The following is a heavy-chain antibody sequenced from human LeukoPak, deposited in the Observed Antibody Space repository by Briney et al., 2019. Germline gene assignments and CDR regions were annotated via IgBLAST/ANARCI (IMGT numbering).Heavy chain of an antibody. CDR3: ARGGSGYCSGGSCPYNWFDP. J-gene: IGHJ5*02. CDR1: GGSISSSSYY. CDR2: IYYSGST. V-gene: IGHV4-61*01. Sequence: SETLSLICTVSGGSISSSSYYWSWIRQPPGKGLEWIGYIYYSGSTNYNPSLKSRVTISVDTSKNQFSLKLSSVTAADTAVYYCARGGSGYCSGGSCPYNWFDPWGQGTLVTVSS. D-gene: IGHD2-15*01.